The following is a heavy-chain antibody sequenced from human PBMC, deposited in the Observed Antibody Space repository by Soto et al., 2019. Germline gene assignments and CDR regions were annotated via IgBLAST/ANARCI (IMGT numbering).Heavy chain of an antibody. J-gene: IGHJ3*02. Sequence: SETLSLTCAVSGGSISSSNWWSWVRQPPGKGPEWIGEIYHSGSTNYNPSLKSRVTISVDTSKNQFSLKLSSVTAADTAVYYCARDRAAAGYDAFDIWGQGTMVTVSS. V-gene: IGHV4-4*02. CDR2: IYHSGST. CDR1: GGSISSSNW. CDR3: ARDRAAAGYDAFDI. D-gene: IGHD6-13*01.